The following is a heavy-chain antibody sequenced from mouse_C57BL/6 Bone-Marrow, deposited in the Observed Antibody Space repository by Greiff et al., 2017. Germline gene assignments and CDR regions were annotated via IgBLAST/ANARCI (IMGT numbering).Heavy chain of an antibody. J-gene: IGHJ4*01. CDR3: ARVRGYDDYAMDY. CDR2: ISYDGSN. Sequence: EVQRVESGPGLVKPSQSLSLTCSVTGYSITSGYYWNWIRQFPGNKLEWMGYISYDGSNNYNPSLKNRISITRDTSKNQFFLKLNSVTTEDTATYYCARVRGYDDYAMDYWGQGTSVTVSS. CDR1: GYSITSGYY. V-gene: IGHV3-6*01. D-gene: IGHD2-2*01.